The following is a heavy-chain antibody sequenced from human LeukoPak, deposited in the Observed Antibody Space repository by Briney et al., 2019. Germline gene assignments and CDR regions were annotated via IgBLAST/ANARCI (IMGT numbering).Heavy chain of an antibody. Sequence: PSETLSLTCAVYGGSFSGYYWSWIRQSPGKGLEWIGEINHSGSTNYNPSLKSRVTISVDTSKNQFSLKLSSVTAADTAVYYCARDGRHPNPRRLDYWGQGTLVTVSS. J-gene: IGHJ4*02. CDR2: INHSGST. CDR1: GGSFSGYY. D-gene: IGHD2-21*01. CDR3: ARDGRHPNPRRLDY. V-gene: IGHV4-34*01.